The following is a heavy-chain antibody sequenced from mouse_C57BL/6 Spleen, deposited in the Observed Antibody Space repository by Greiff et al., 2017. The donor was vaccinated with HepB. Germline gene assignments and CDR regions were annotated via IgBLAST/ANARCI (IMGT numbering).Heavy chain of an antibody. CDR3: ARAGGSPWFAY. Sequence: ESGPGLVKPSQSLSLTCSVTGYSITSGYYWNWIRQFPGNKLEWMGYISYDGSNNYNPSLKNRISITRDTSKNQFFLKLNSVTTEDTATYYCARAGGSPWFAYWGQGTLVTVSA. J-gene: IGHJ3*01. V-gene: IGHV3-6*01. CDR1: GYSITSGYY. D-gene: IGHD1-1*01. CDR2: ISYDGSN.